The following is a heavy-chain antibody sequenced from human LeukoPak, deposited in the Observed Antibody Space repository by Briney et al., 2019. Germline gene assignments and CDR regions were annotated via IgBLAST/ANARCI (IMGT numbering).Heavy chain of an antibody. CDR2: ISGSGGST. Sequence: PGGSLRLSCAASGFTFSSYAMSWVRQAPGKGLEWVSAISGSGGSTYYADSVKGRFTISRDNSKNTLYLQMNSLRAEDTAVYYCAKVRPNYDFWSGYYWGFDYWGQGTLVTVSS. J-gene: IGHJ4*02. V-gene: IGHV3-23*01. D-gene: IGHD3-3*01. CDR1: GFTFSSYA. CDR3: AKVRPNYDFWSGYYWGFDY.